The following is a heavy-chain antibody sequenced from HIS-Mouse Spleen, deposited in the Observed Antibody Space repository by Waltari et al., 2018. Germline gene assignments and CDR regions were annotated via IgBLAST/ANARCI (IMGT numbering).Heavy chain of an antibody. J-gene: IGHJ2*01. CDR2: IYYSGST. CDR3: AREIPYSSSWYDWYFDL. V-gene: IGHV4-39*07. D-gene: IGHD6-13*01. CDR1: GCSIRSSSYS. Sequence: QLQLQESGPGLVKPSETLSLTCTVSGCSIRSSSYSWGWIPPPPGKGLEWIGSIYYSGSTYYNPSLKSRVTISVDTSKNQFSLKLSSVTAADTAVYYCAREIPYSSSWYDWYFDLWGRGTLVTVSS.